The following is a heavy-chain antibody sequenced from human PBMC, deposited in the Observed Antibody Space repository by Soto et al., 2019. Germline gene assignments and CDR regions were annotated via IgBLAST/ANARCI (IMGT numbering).Heavy chain of an antibody. CDR1: GYTFTSYY. J-gene: IGHJ5*02. D-gene: IGHD3-10*01. Sequence: VSAKVSCKASGYTFTSYYMHWARQAHGQGLEWMGIINPSGGSTSYAQKFQGRVTMTRDTSTSTVYMELSSLRSEDTAVYYCARDLHGSGSPNGFDPWGEGTLVTVSS. CDR3: ARDLHGSGSPNGFDP. CDR2: INPSGGST. V-gene: IGHV1-46*03.